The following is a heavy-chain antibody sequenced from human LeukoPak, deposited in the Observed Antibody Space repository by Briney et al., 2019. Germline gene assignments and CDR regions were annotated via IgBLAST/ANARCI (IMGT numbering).Heavy chain of an antibody. D-gene: IGHD5-18*01. J-gene: IGHJ4*02. CDR3: ARQRGYNYGYDDY. CDR2: MNPNSGNT. CDR1: GYTFTSYD. V-gene: IGHV1-8*01. Sequence: ALVKVSCKASGYTFTSYDINWVRQATGQGLEWMGWMNPNSGNTGYAQKFQGRVTMTRNTSIRTAYMELSSLTSEDTAVYYCARQRGYNYGYDDYWGQRTLVTVSS.